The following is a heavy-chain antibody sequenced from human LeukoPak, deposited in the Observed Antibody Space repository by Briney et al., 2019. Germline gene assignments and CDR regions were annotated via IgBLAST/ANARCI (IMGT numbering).Heavy chain of an antibody. J-gene: IGHJ4*02. D-gene: IGHD6-13*01. Sequence: GGSLRLSCAASGSTFSSYDMHWVRQAPAKGLEWVAVIWYDGSSKYYADSVKGRFTISRDNSKNTLYLQMDSLRAEDTAVYYCARVHSSSWAYFDNWGQGTLVTVSS. CDR1: GSTFSSYD. CDR3: ARVHSSSWAYFDN. CDR2: IWYDGSSK. V-gene: IGHV3-33*01.